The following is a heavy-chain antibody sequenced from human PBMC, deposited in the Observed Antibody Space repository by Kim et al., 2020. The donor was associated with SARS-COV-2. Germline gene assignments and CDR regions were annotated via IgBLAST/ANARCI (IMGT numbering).Heavy chain of an antibody. CDR2: VTDNGGTT. J-gene: IGHJ4*02. CDR3: AKDRQSVGTIYVECDY. Sequence: GGSLRLSCAVSGFIFSNYAMSWVRQAPGKGLEWVSAVTDNGGTTYYADSVKGRFTISRDNSKNTLYLQMNSLRAEDTAVYYCAKDRQSVGTIYVECDYWGQGTLVPVSS. D-gene: IGHD5-12*01. V-gene: IGHV3-23*01. CDR1: GFIFSNYA.